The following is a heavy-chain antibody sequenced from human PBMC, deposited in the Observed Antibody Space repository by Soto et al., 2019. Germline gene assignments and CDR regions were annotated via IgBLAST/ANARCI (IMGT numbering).Heavy chain of an antibody. CDR2: ITPIFGTA. D-gene: IGHD3-22*01. J-gene: IGHJ4*02. CDR3: ARQFHFDSSGYYYAY. Sequence: QVQLVQSGAEVKKPESSVKVSCKASGGTFSRFAISWVRQAPGQGLAWMGGITPIFGTANYAKNFQGRLPLTADETTSPVYMDLRSPRYEDTAVYYSARQFHFDSSGYYYAYWGQGNLVSVSS. CDR1: GGTFSRFA. V-gene: IGHV1-69*01.